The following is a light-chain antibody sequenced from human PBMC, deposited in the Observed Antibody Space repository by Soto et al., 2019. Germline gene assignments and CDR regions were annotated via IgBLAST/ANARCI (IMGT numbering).Light chain of an antibody. CDR3: QHYNSYSEA. V-gene: IGKV1-5*03. J-gene: IGKJ1*01. CDR2: KAS. Sequence: DIQMTQSPSTLSGSLGGRFTITCRASQTISSWLAWYQQKPGKAPKLLIYKASTLKSGVPSRFSGSGSGTEFTLTISSLQPDDFATYYCQHYNSYSEAFGQGTKV. CDR1: QTISSW.